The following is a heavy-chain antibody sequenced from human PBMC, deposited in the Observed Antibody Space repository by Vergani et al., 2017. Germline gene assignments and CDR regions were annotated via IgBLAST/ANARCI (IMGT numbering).Heavy chain of an antibody. CDR1: GFTFSTSA. Sequence: EVQLLESGGGLVQPGGSLRLSCAASGFTFSTSAMTWVRQAPGKGLEWVSTISSDGCSTYYADSVKGRFTISRDNSKNTLSLQMNSLTAEDTAIYYCAGHQGTSAYYYGGFDYWGQGILVTVSS. CDR2: ISSDGCST. D-gene: IGHD3-22*01. CDR3: AGHQGTSAYYYGGFDY. J-gene: IGHJ4*02. V-gene: IGHV3-23*01.